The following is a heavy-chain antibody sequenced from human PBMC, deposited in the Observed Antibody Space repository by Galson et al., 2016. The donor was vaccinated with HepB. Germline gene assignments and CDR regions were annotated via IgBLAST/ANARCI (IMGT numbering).Heavy chain of an antibody. CDR3: ATQGHHPCDY. V-gene: IGHV1-3*01. D-gene: IGHD1-14*01. CDR2: INAGNDNT. CDR1: GYTFTSYA. J-gene: IGHJ4*02. Sequence: VSCKASGYTFTSYAIHWVRQAPGQRLEWMGWINAGNDNTKYSQNFQGRVTITRDTSASTAYMEMSSLTSEDTAVYFCATQGHHPCDYWGQGTLVTVSS.